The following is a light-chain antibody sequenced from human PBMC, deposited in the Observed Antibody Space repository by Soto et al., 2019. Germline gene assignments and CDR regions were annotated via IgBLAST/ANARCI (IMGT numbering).Light chain of an antibody. CDR1: QSVSSN. V-gene: IGKV3-15*01. J-gene: IGKJ1*01. Sequence: EIVMTQSPATLSVSPGERATLSCRASQSVSSNFAWYQQKPGQAPRLLIYGASTRATGIPARFSGSGSGTEFTLTISSLQSKDFAVYYCQQYNNWPPLAFGQGTKVEIK. CDR3: QQYNNWPPLA. CDR2: GAS.